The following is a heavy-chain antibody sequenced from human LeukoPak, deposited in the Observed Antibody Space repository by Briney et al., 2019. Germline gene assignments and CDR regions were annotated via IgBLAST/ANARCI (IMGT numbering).Heavy chain of an antibody. D-gene: IGHD4-17*01. J-gene: IGHJ4*02. Sequence: GGSLRLSCAASGFTFSSYAMSWVRQAPGKGPEWVSAISGSGSSTYYADSVKGRFTISRDSSTNALYLQMNSLRAEDTAVYYCAKVGMTTVTTGPKYFDYWGQGTLVTVSS. CDR2: ISGSGSST. CDR3: AKVGMTTVTTGPKYFDY. V-gene: IGHV3-23*01. CDR1: GFTFSSYA.